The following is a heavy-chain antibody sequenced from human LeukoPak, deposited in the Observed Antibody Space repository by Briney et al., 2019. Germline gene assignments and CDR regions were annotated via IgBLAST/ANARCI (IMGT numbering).Heavy chain of an antibody. D-gene: IGHD5-12*01. Sequence: PSETLSLTCTVSGGSISSHYWSWIRQPPGKGLEWIGYIYYSGSTNYNPSLKSRVTISVDTSKNQFSLKLSSVTAADTAVYYCARAALDIVGVDYWGQGTLVTASS. CDR2: IYYSGST. CDR3: ARAALDIVGVDY. V-gene: IGHV4-59*08. CDR1: GGSISSHY. J-gene: IGHJ4*02.